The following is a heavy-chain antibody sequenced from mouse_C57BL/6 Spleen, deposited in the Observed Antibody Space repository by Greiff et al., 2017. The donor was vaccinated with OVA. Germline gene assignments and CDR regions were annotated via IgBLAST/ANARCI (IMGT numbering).Heavy chain of an antibody. CDR2: IDPSDSYT. Sequence: QVQLQQPGAELVKPGASVKLSCKASGYTFTSYWMQWVKQRPGQGLEWIGEIDPSDSYTNYNQKFKGKATLTVDTSSSTAYMQLSSLTAEDSAVYYCARKGGTAQDPYYFDYWGQGTTLTVSS. J-gene: IGHJ2*01. CDR1: GYTFTSYW. D-gene: IGHD3-2*02. V-gene: IGHV1-50*01. CDR3: ARKGGTAQDPYYFDY.